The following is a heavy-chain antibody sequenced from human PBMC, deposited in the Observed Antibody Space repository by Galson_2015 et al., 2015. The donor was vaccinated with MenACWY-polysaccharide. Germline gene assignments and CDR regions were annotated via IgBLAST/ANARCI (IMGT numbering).Heavy chain of an antibody. J-gene: IGHJ4*02. Sequence: SLRLSCAASGFTFSNYAVSWVRQAPGKGLEWVSAISATGGSTYYADSVKGRFTISRDNSKNTLYLQMNSLRAEDTAVYYCAKDPPKNDDFWSGYHPMFDNWGQGTLVTVSS. D-gene: IGHD3-3*01. V-gene: IGHV3-23*01. CDR3: AKDPPKNDDFWSGYHPMFDN. CDR1: GFTFSNYA. CDR2: ISATGGST.